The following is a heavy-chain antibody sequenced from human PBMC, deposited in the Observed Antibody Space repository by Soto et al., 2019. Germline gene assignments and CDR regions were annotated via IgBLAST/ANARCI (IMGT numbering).Heavy chain of an antibody. CDR2: IYPGDSET. CDR1: GYTFTSNW. Sequence: PGESLKISCKGSGYTFTSNWIGWVRQMPGKGLEWMGIIYPGDSETRYSPSFQGQVTISADKSINTAYLQWRSLKASDTAIYYCAGTVAGRLYSFDFWGQETLVTVSS. J-gene: IGHJ4*02. D-gene: IGHD2-21*01. V-gene: IGHV5-51*01. CDR3: AGTVAGRLYSFDF.